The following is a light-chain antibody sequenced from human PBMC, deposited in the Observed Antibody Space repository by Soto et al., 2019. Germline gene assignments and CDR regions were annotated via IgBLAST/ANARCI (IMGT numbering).Light chain of an antibody. CDR2: DAS. Sequence: EIVLTQSPATLSLSPGERATLSCRASQSVSRYLAWYQQKPGQAPRLLIYDASNMATGIPARFSGNGSGTDFTLTISSLVPEDFAVYYCQQRNSWPLAFGGWTKVEIK. CDR3: QQRNSWPLA. V-gene: IGKV3-11*01. CDR1: QSVSRY. J-gene: IGKJ4*01.